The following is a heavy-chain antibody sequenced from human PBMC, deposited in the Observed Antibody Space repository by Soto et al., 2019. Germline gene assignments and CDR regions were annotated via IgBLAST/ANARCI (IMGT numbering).Heavy chain of an antibody. Sequence: PGGSLRLSCAASGFTFSSYGMNWVRQAPGKGLEWVSSISGSSGSTYYADSVKGRFTISRDNSKNTLYLQMNSLRAEDTAVYYCAKAWNDWLLPFDYWGQGTLVTVSS. CDR3: AKAWNDWLLPFDY. D-gene: IGHD3-9*01. CDR2: ISGSSGST. V-gene: IGHV3-23*01. CDR1: GFTFSSYG. J-gene: IGHJ4*02.